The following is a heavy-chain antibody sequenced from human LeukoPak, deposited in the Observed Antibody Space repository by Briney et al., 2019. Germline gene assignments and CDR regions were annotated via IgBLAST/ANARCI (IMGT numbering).Heavy chain of an antibody. CDR1: GYTFTSYG. CDR3: ARYQWFGESLGWFDP. Sequence: GASVKVSCKASGYTFTSYGISWVRQAPGQGLEWMGWISAYNGNTNYAQKLQGRVPMTTDTSTSTAYMELRSLRSDDTAVYYCARYQWFGESLGWFDPWGQGTLVTVSS. CDR2: ISAYNGNT. D-gene: IGHD3-10*01. J-gene: IGHJ5*02. V-gene: IGHV1-18*01.